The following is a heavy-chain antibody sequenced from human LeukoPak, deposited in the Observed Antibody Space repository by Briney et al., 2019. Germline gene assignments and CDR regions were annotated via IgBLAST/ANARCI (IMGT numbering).Heavy chain of an antibody. V-gene: IGHV3-23*01. D-gene: IGHD3-22*01. Sequence: GGSLRLSCAASGFTFSSYAMSWVRQAPGKGLEWVSAISGSGGSTYYADSVKGRFTISRDNSKNTLYLQMNSLRAEDTAVYYCAKGRRRGNYYDSSGYYPLPINWFDPWGQGTLVTVSS. CDR1: GFTFSSYA. CDR2: ISGSGGST. J-gene: IGHJ5*02. CDR3: AKGRRRGNYYDSSGYYPLPINWFDP.